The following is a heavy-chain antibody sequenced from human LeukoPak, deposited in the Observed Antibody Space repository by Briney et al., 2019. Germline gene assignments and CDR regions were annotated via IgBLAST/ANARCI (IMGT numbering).Heavy chain of an antibody. CDR1: GHTFTSYY. D-gene: IGHD3-10*01. J-gene: IGHJ4*02. V-gene: IGHV1-46*01. CDR2: INPSGGST. Sequence: ASVMVSCKASGHTFTSYYMHWVRQAPGQGLEWMGIINPSGGSTSYAQKFQGRVTMTRDTSTSTVYMELSSLRSEDTAVYYCARETPPDYYGSGSYYNPHFDYWGQGTLVTVSS. CDR3: ARETPPDYYGSGSYYNPHFDY.